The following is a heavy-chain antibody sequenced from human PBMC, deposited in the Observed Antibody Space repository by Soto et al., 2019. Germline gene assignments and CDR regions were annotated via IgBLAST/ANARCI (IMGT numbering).Heavy chain of an antibody. V-gene: IGHV4-30-2*01. Sequence: SETLSLTCAVSGGSISSGGYSWSWIRQPPGKGLEWIGYIYHSGSTYYNPSLKSRVTISVDRSKNQFSLKLSSVTAADTAVYYCASPTVENWFDPWGQGTLVTVSS. CDR3: ASPTVENWFDP. J-gene: IGHJ5*02. CDR1: GGSISSGGYS. D-gene: IGHD4-17*01. CDR2: IYHSGST.